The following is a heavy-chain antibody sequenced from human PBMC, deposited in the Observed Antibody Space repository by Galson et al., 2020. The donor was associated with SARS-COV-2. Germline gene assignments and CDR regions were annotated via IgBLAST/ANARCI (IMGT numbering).Heavy chain of an antibody. CDR1: GGSISSYH. D-gene: IGHD6-19*01. CDR2: IYTSGST. Sequence: ETSETPSLTCTVSGGSISSYHWSWIRQPAGKGLEWIGRIYTSGSTNYNPSLKSRVTMSVDTSKNQFPLKLSSVTAADTAVYYCASTGWVDGYYFDYWGQGTLVTVSS. J-gene: IGHJ4*02. V-gene: IGHV4-4*07. CDR3: ASTGWVDGYYFDY.